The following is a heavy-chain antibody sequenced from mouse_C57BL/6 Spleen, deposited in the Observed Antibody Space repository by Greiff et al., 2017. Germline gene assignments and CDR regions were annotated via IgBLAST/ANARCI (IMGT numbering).Heavy chain of an antibody. D-gene: IGHD3-2*02. J-gene: IGHJ4*01. V-gene: IGHV1-69*01. CDR1: GYTFTSYW. CDR3: ARRAQATLYYAMDY. CDR2: IDPSDSYT. Sequence: QVQLQQPGAELVMPGASVKLSCKASGYTFTSYWMHWVKQRPGQGLAWIGEIDPSDSYTNYNQKFKGKSTLTVDKSSSTAYMQLSSLTSEDSAVYYCARRAQATLYYAMDYWGQGTSVTVSS.